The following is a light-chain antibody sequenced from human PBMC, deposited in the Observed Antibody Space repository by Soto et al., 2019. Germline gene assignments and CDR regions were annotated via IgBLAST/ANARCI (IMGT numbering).Light chain of an antibody. CDR3: QQYGSSPRT. CDR2: GTS. CDR1: QNVSSSY. Sequence: LTPYPLTLSLSLGKRTTLACRASQNVSSSYLGWYQQKPGQAPRLLIYGTSNRATGIPDRFSGSGSGTDFSLTISRLEPGDFAVYYCQQYGSSPRTFGQGTKVDIK. V-gene: IGKV3-20*01. J-gene: IGKJ1*01.